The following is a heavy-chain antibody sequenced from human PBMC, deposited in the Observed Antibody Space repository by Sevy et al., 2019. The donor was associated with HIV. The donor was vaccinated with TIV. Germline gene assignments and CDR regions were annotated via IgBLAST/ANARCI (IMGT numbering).Heavy chain of an antibody. D-gene: IGHD2-15*01. CDR1: GFTFSSYA. J-gene: IGHJ6*02. CDR2: ISYDGSNK. V-gene: IGHV3-30-3*01. Sequence: GGSLRLSCAASGFTFSSYAMHWVRQAPGKGLEWVAVISYDGSNKYYADSVKGRFTISRDNSKNTLYLQMNSLRAEDTAVYYWARDNPNDCSGGSCYFPRYYYYYYGMDVWGQGTTVTVSS. CDR3: ARDNPNDCSGGSCYFPRYYYYYYGMDV.